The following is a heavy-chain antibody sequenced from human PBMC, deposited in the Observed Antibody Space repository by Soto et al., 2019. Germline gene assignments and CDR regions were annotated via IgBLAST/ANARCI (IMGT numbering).Heavy chain of an antibody. CDR3: ASTIAAVPDYYYMDV. CDR2: IYHSGST. CDR1: SGCISSNNW. V-gene: IGHV4-4*02. Sequence: SVTRSVTWVGASGCISSNNWWRWVRQPPGKGLEWIGEIYHSGSTNYNPSLKSRVTISVDKSKNQFSLKLSSVTAADTAVYYCASTIAAVPDYYYMDVWGKGTTVT. J-gene: IGHJ6*03. D-gene: IGHD6-13*01.